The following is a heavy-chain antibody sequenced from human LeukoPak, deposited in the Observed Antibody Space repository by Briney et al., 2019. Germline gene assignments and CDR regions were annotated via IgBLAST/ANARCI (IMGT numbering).Heavy chain of an antibody. Sequence: GGSLRLSCEASGFTFSSYGMSWVRQAPGKGLEWVSALTGSGDNTYYADSVKGRFTISRDNSKNTLYLQMNSLRTEDTAVYYCAKAHFGVGATHYFDSWGQGTLVTVSS. D-gene: IGHD1-26*01. J-gene: IGHJ4*02. CDR2: LTGSGDNT. CDR1: GFTFSSYG. CDR3: AKAHFGVGATHYFDS. V-gene: IGHV3-23*01.